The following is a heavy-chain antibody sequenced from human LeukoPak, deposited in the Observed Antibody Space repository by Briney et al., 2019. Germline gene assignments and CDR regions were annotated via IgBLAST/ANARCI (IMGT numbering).Heavy chain of an antibody. CDR2: IYYSGST. CDR3: ARLEYYDGSARYWYFDL. CDR1: GGFISSYY. D-gene: IGHD3-22*01. Sequence: SETLSLTCTVSGGFISSYYWSWIRQPPGKGLEWIGYIYYSGSTNYNPSLKSRVTISVDTSKNQFSLKLSSVTAADTAVYYCARLEYYDGSARYWYFDLWGRGTLVTVSS. V-gene: IGHV4-59*08. J-gene: IGHJ2*01.